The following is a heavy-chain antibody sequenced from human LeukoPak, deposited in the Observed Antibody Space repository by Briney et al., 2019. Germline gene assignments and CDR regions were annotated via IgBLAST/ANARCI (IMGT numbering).Heavy chain of an antibody. J-gene: IGHJ6*02. CDR1: GFSFSSCG. V-gene: IGHV3-7*05. Sequence: AGGSLRLSCAASGFSFSSCGMHWVRQAPGKGLEWVANINQDGHEKNYVDSVKGRFTISRDNPKNSLYLQMNSLRAEDTAVYFCVRDMDVWAQGTTVTISS. CDR3: VRDMDV. CDR2: INQDGHEK.